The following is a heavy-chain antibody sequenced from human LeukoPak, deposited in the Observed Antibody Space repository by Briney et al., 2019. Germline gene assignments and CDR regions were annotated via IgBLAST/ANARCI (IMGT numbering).Heavy chain of an antibody. CDR1: GFTFSSYD. J-gene: IGHJ5*02. D-gene: IGHD3-22*01. CDR3: ARAAWDSSGYLFDP. CDR2: IGSAGDT. V-gene: IGHV3-13*01. Sequence: GGSLRLSCAASGFTFSSYDMHWVRQATGKGLEWVSAIGSAGDTYYPGSVKGRFTISRENANNSLYLQMNSLRAGDTAVYYCARAAWDSSGYLFDPWGQGTLVTVSS.